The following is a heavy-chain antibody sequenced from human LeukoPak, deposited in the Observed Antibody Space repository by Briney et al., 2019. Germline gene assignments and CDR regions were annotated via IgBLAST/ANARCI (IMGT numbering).Heavy chain of an antibody. J-gene: IGHJ4*02. V-gene: IGHV6-1*01. D-gene: IGHD5-18*01. CDR2: TYYRSKWYN. Sequence: SQTLSLTCAISGDSVSSNSAGWSWIRQSPSRGLEWLGRTYYRSKWYNDYAVSVKSRITINPDTSKNQFSLQLNSVTAADTAVYYCARRGIYSYGYDYWGQGTLVTVSS. CDR1: GDSVSSNSAG. CDR3: ARRGIYSYGYDY.